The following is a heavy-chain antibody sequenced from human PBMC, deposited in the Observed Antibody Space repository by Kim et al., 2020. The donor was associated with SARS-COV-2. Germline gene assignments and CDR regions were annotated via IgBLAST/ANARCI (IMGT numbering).Heavy chain of an antibody. J-gene: IGHJ4*02. V-gene: IGHV3-30*09. CDR2: ISYDGSDK. CDR1: GFTFSSYA. CDR3: ARDHSSGYYHY. D-gene: IGHD6-19*01. Sequence: GGSLRLSCAASGFTFSSYAMHWVRQAPGKGLEWVAVISYDGSDKYYIDSVKGRFAISRDNSKNALYLQMNSLRAEDTAVYYCARDHSSGYYHYWGQGTLVTVSS.